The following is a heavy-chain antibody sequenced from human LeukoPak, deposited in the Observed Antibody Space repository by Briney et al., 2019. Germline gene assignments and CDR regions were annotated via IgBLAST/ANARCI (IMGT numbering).Heavy chain of an antibody. CDR2: FSAYNGDT. J-gene: IGHJ5*02. Sequence: ASVKVSCKASGYMFTSYGINWVRQAPGQGLEWMGWFSAYNGDTNYAQKLQGRVTMTTDTSTSTAYMELRSLRSDDTAVYYCAREIRGVIFGSDPWGQGTLVTVSS. CDR1: GYMFTSYG. CDR3: AREIRGVIFGSDP. D-gene: IGHD3-10*01. V-gene: IGHV1-18*01.